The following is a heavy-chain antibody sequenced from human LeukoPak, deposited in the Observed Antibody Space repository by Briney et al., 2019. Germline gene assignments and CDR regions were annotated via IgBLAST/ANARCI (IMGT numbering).Heavy chain of an antibody. V-gene: IGHV3-74*01. J-gene: IGHJ4*02. CDR2: INTDGSGT. CDR1: GFTFSNYW. CDR3: ARDGQTGTTVY. D-gene: IGHD1-7*01. Sequence: GGSLRLSCAASGFTFSNYWMHWVRQAPGKGLVWVSRINTDGSGTSYADSVKGRFTISRDNAKNTLYLQMNSLRAEDTAVYYCARDGQTGTTVYWGQGTLVTVSS.